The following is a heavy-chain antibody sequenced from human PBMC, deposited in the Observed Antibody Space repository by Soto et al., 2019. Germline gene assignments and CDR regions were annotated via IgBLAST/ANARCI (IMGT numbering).Heavy chain of an antibody. CDR1: NGSITSGNW. V-gene: IGHV4-4*02. D-gene: IGHD3-16*01. Sequence: QVQLQESGPGLVKPSGTLSLTCAVSNGSITSGNWWSWVRQPPGKGLEWIGDIYQTRSTNYNPSLRSGVIISVDKFKNNFSLSLSSVPAADTAVYFCARVWGALAPIAGWFGPWGRGILVTVSS. CDR2: IYQTRST. J-gene: IGHJ5*02. CDR3: ARVWGALAPIAGWFGP.